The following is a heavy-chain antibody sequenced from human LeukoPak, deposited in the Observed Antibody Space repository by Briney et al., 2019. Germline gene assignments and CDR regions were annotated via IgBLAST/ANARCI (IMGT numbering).Heavy chain of an antibody. J-gene: IGHJ4*02. CDR2: ISSSSSYI. D-gene: IGHD6-19*01. CDR1: GFTFSSYS. Sequence: PGGSLRLSCAASGFTFSSYSMNWVRQAPGKGLECVSSISSSSSYIYYADSVKGRFTISRDNAKNSLYLQMNSLRAEDTAVYHCAGDLNFYSSGWYDYWGQGTLVTVSS. CDR3: AGDLNFYSSGWYDY. V-gene: IGHV3-21*01.